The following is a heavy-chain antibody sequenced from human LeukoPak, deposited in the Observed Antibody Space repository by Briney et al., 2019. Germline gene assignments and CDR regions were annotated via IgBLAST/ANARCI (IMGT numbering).Heavy chain of an antibody. J-gene: IGHJ3*02. CDR1: GGSISSTTYY. CDR3: ARHRRHYDILTGYYAGHFDI. V-gene: IGHV4-39*01. Sequence: SDTLSLTCSVSGGSISSTTYYWGRIRQPPGKGLEWIGSMSFIGSTYYNPSLKSRVTISVHMSKNHFSLKLSSVTAADTAVYYCARHRRHYDILTGYYAGHFDIWGQGTMVTVSS. D-gene: IGHD3-9*01. CDR2: MSFIGST.